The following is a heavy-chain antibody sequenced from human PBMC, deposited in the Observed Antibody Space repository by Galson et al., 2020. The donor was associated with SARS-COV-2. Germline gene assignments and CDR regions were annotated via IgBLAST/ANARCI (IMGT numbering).Heavy chain of an antibody. V-gene: IGHV4-59*01. CDR1: GGSISSYY. D-gene: IGHD5-18*01. Sequence: SETLSLTCTVSGGSISSYYWSWIRQPPGKGLEWIGYIYYSGSTHYNPSLESRVTISVDTSKNQFSLKLSSVTAADTAVYYCARGLVGYSYRENWFDPWGQGTLVTVSS. J-gene: IGHJ5*02. CDR2: IYYSGST. CDR3: ARGLVGYSYRENWFDP.